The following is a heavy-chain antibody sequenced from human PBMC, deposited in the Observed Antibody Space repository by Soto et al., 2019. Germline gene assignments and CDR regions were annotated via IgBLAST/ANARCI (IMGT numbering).Heavy chain of an antibody. CDR1: GFTFSTYR. CDR3: ARENWYEGGSNSKSLDY. CDR2: ISASGNTK. Sequence: GGSLRLSCAASGFTFSTYRMDWVRQAPGKGLECLSFISASGNTKFYADSVKGRFTISRDNAKNSLYLQMNSLRAEDTAVYYCARENWYEGGSNSKSLDYWGQGTLVTVSS. J-gene: IGHJ4*02. D-gene: IGHD5-12*01. V-gene: IGHV3-48*01.